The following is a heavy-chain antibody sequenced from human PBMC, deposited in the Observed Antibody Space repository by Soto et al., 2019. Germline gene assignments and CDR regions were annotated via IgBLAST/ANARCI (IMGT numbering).Heavy chain of an antibody. Sequence: SETVSLTCTVSGGSISSGDSYWSWVRQPPGKGLEWIGYIYYSGTTYYNPSLKSRVTFSVDTSKNEFSLKLTSVTAADTAVYYCARDEKNSDYYSGMDVWGQGTTVTVSS. D-gene: IGHD3-10*01. V-gene: IGHV4-30-4*01. CDR2: IYYSGTT. J-gene: IGHJ6*02. CDR1: GGSISSGDSY. CDR3: ARDEKNSDYYSGMDV.